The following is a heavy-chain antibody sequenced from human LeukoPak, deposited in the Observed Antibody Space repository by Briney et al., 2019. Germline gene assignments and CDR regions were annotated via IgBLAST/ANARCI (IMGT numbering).Heavy chain of an antibody. D-gene: IGHD3-22*01. V-gene: IGHV4-39*07. J-gene: IGHJ5*02. Sequence: SETLSLTCTVSGGFISSSSYYWGWIRQPPGKGLEWIGSIYYSGSTYYNPSLKSRVTISVDTSKNQFSLKLSSVTAADTAVYYCARLNYYDSSGYRKLNWFDPWGQGTLVTVSS. CDR3: ARLNYYDSSGYRKLNWFDP. CDR1: GGFISSSSYY. CDR2: IYYSGST.